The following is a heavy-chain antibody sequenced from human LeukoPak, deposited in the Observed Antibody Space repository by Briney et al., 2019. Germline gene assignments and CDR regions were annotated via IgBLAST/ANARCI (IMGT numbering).Heavy chain of an antibody. V-gene: IGHV3-30*18. J-gene: IGHJ6*02. CDR3: AKASTAYYGGMDV. CDR2: ISYDGSNK. CDR1: GFTFSSYW. D-gene: IGHD2-21*02. Sequence: GGSLRLSCAASGFTFSSYWMSWVRQAPGKGLEWVAVISYDGSNKYYADSVKGRFTISRDNSKNTLYLQMNSLRAEDTAVYYCAKASTAYYGGMDVWGQGTTVTVSS.